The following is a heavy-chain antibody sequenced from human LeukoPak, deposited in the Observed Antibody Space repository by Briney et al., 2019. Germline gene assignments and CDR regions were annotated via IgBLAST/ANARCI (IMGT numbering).Heavy chain of an antibody. CDR3: AILWREGDYGSAFAV. Sequence: TGGSLRLSCAASGFTFRNYAMSWVRQGPGKGLQWVSAISGSDGTTYYADSVKGRFTISRDNSKSTLYLQVKSLRAEDTAVYYCAILWREGDYGSAFAVWGQGTKVTVSS. V-gene: IGHV3-23*01. CDR1: GFTFRNYA. CDR2: ISGSDGTT. J-gene: IGHJ3*01. D-gene: IGHD4-17*01.